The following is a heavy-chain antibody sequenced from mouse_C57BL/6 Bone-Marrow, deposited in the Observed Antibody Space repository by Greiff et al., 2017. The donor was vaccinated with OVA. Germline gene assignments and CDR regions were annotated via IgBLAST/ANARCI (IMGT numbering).Heavy chain of an antibody. V-gene: IGHV14-4*01. CDR2: IDPENGDT. J-gene: IGHJ2*01. Sequence: VQLQQSGAELVRPGASVKLSCTASGFNIKDDYMHWVKQRPEQGLEWIGWIDPENGDTEYASKFQGKATITADTSSNTAYLQLSSLTSEDTAVYYCTTRVLLRHFDYWGQGTTLTVSS. D-gene: IGHD1-1*01. CDR1: GFNIKDDY. CDR3: TTRVLLRHFDY.